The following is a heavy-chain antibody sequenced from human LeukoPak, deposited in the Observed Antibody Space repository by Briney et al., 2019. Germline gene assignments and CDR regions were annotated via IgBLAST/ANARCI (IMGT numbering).Heavy chain of an antibody. CDR2: LSNSGNT. CDR3: VRWTAGTTEDS. CDR1: GGSLSSRSHY. V-gene: IGHV4-39*01. D-gene: IGHD1-1*01. J-gene: IGHJ4*02. Sequence: PSETLSLTCTVSGGSLSSRSHYWGWIRQPPGQGLEWIGSLSNSGNTYYNPSLKSRVTISVDTSKNEFSLKLSSVTAADTAVYYCVRWTAGTTEDSWGQGTLVTVSS.